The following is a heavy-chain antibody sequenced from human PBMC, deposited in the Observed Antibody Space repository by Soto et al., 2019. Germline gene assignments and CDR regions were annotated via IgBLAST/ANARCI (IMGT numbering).Heavy chain of an antibody. V-gene: IGHV4-31*03. Sequence: SETLSLTCTVSGGSISSGGYYWSWIRQHPGKGLEWIGYIYYSGSTYYNPSLKSRVTISVDTSKNQFSLKLSSVTAADTAVYYFVRLYYGSGSLGNWFDPWGQGTLVTVSS. J-gene: IGHJ5*02. CDR2: IYYSGST. CDR3: VRLYYGSGSLGNWFDP. CDR1: GGSISSGGYY. D-gene: IGHD3-10*01.